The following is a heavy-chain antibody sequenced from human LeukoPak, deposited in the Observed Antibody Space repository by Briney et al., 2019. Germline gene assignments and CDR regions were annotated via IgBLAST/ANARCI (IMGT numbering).Heavy chain of an antibody. V-gene: IGHV4-4*02. CDR2: IYYSGST. D-gene: IGHD5-24*01. CDR1: GISISSSNW. Sequence: SETLSLICAVSGISISSSNWWSWVRQPPEKGLECIGEIYYSGSTNYNPSLESRVTISVDTSKNQFSLKLNSVTAADTAVYYCARHRSGWLQSSFDYWGQGTLVTVSS. CDR3: ARHRSGWLQSSFDY. J-gene: IGHJ4*02.